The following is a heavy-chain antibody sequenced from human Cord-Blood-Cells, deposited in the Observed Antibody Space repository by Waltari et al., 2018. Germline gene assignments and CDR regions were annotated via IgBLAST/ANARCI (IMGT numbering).Heavy chain of an antibody. CDR1: GGSISSHY. CDR2: IYYSGST. V-gene: IGHV4-59*11. CDR3: ARGGLAKTYYYDSSGYTDDAFDI. J-gene: IGHJ3*02. D-gene: IGHD3-22*01. Sequence: QVQLQEPVPGLVKPSETLSLTCTVSGGSISSHYWSWIRQPPGKGLEWIGYIYYSGSTNYNPALKGRGTISVGTSKNQFSLKLSSVTAADTAGYYWARGGLAKTYYYDSSGYTDDAFDIWGQGTMVTVSS.